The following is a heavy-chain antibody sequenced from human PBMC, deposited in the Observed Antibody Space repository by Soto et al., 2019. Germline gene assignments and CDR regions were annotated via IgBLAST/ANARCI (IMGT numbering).Heavy chain of an antibody. CDR3: ARSKGCSSTSCYTYFDY. CDR1: GGSISSGGYY. Sequence: SETLSLTCTVSGGSISSGGYYWSWIRQHPGKGLEWIGYIYYSGSTYYNPSLKSRVTISVDTSKNQFSLKLSSVTAADTAVYYCARSKGCSSTSCYTYFDYWGQGTLVTVSS. CDR2: IYYSGST. D-gene: IGHD2-2*02. V-gene: IGHV4-31*03. J-gene: IGHJ4*02.